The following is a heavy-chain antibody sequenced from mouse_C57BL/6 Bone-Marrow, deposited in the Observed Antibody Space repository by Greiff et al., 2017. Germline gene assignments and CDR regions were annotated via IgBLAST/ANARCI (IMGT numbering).Heavy chain of an antibody. CDR2: IYPGSGST. CDR1: GYTFTSYW. J-gene: IGHJ1*03. D-gene: IGHD2-5*01. Sequence: QVQLQQPGAELVKPGASVKMSCKASGYTFTSYWITWVKQRPGQGLEWIGDIYPGSGSTNYNEKFKSKATLTVDTSSSTAYMQLSSLTSEDSAVYYCARHYYSNYWYFDVWGRGTGVTVS. CDR3: ARHYYSNYWYFDV. V-gene: IGHV1-55*01.